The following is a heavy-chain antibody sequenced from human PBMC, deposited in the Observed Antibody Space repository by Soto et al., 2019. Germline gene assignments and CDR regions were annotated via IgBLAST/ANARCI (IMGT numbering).Heavy chain of an antibody. CDR3: ASVPTHSSGYYYPKGPFDY. CDR1: GYTFTGYY. Sequence: ASVKVSCKASGYTFTGYYMHWVRQAPGQGREWMGWINPNSGGTNYAQKFQGRVTMTRDTSISTAYMELSRLRSDDTAVYYCASVPTHSSGYYYPKGPFDYWGQGTLVTVSS. V-gene: IGHV1-2*02. D-gene: IGHD3-22*01. J-gene: IGHJ4*02. CDR2: INPNSGGT.